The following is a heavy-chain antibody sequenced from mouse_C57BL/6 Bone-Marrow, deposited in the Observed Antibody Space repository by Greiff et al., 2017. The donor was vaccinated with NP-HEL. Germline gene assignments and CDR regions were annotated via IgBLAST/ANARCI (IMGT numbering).Heavy chain of an antibody. CDR2: ISSGGDYI. CDR3: TRAHDGTDYAMDY. CDR1: GFTFSSYA. J-gene: IGHJ4*01. Sequence: EVKLMESGEGLVKPGGSLKLSCAASGFTFSSYAMSWVRQTPEKRLEWVAYISSGGDYIYYADTVKGRFTISRDNARNTLYLQMSSLKSEDTAMYYCTRAHDGTDYAMDYWGQGTSVTVSS. V-gene: IGHV5-9-1*02. D-gene: IGHD3-3*01.